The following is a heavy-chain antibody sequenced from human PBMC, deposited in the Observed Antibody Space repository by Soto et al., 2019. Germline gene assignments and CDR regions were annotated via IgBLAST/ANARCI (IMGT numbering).Heavy chain of an antibody. D-gene: IGHD2-21*02. CDR2: ISYDGSNK. Sequence: HPGGSLRLSCAASGFTFSSYGMHWVRQAPGKGLEWVAVISYDGSNKYYADSVKGRFTISRDNSKNTLYLQMNSLRAEDTAVYYCAKEDSEDVVVTALWDWGQGTLVTVSS. CDR1: GFTFSSYG. J-gene: IGHJ4*02. CDR3: AKEDSEDVVVTALWD. V-gene: IGHV3-30*18.